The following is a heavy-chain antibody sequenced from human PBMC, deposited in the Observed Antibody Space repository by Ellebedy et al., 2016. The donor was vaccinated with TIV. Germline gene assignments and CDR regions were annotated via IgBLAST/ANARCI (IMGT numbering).Heavy chain of an antibody. D-gene: IGHD1-26*01. CDR1: GYTFTNYW. J-gene: IGHJ4*02. V-gene: IGHV5-51*01. CDR3: ARLVGASGNFDY. CDR2: IYPVDSNI. Sequence: GESLKISCEVSGYTFTNYWIGWMRQMPGKGLEWMGGIYPVDSNIDYSPSFQGQVTISAGKSISTAYLQWSTLKASDTAMYYCARLVGASGNFDYWGQGTLVTVSP.